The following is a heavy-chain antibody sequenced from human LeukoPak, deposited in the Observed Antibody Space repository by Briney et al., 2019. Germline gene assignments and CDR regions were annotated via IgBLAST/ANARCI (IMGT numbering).Heavy chain of an antibody. D-gene: IGHD6-13*01. CDR2: IYHSGST. J-gene: IGHJ6*03. CDR1: GGSISSSNW. CDR3: ARDLQVQAAAGPTYYYYYMDV. Sequence: SETLSLTCAVSGGSISSSNWWSWVRQPPGKGLEWIGEIYHSGSTNYNPSLKSRVTISVDKSKNQFSLKLSSVTAADTAVYYCARDLQVQAAAGPTYYYYYMDVWGKGTTVTISS. V-gene: IGHV4-4*02.